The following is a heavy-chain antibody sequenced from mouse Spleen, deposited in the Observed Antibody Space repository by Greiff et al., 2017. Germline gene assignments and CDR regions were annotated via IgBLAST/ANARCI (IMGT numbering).Heavy chain of an antibody. J-gene: IGHJ4*01. CDR3: AKLYAMDY. V-gene: IGHV5-17*01. D-gene: IGHD4-1*01. CDR2: ISSGSSTI. Sequence: EVKLMESGGGLVKPGGSLKLSCAASGFTFSDYGMHWVRQAPEKGLEWVAYISSGSSTIYYADTVKGRFTISRDNAKNTLFLQMTSLRSEDTAMYYCAKLYAMDYWGQGTSVTVSS. CDR1: GFTFSDYG.